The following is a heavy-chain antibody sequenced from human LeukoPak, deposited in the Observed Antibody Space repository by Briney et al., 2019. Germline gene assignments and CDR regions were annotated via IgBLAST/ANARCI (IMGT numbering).Heavy chain of an antibody. CDR2: INHSGST. CDR3: ARAATDYDILTGYQYYFDY. D-gene: IGHD3-9*01. CDR1: GGSFSGYY. V-gene: IGHV4-34*01. J-gene: IGHJ4*02. Sequence: SETLSLTCAVYGGSFSGYYWSWIRQPPGKGLEWIGEINHSGSTNYNPSLKSRVTISVDTSKNQFSLKLSSVTAADTAVYYCARAATDYDILTGYQYYFDYWGQGTLVTVSS.